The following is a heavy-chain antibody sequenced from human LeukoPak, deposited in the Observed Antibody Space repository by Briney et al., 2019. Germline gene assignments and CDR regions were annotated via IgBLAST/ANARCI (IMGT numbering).Heavy chain of an antibody. D-gene: IGHD4-23*01. CDR2: INHSGGT. J-gene: IGHJ4*02. V-gene: IGHV4-34*01. CDR3: ARRFMGTLRPFDY. Sequence: SETLSLTCAVYGGSFSGYYWSWIRQPPGKGLEWIGEINHSGGTNYNPSLKSRVTISVDTSKNQFSLKLSSVTAADTAVYYCARRFMGTLRPFDYWGQGTLVTVSS. CDR1: GGSFSGYY.